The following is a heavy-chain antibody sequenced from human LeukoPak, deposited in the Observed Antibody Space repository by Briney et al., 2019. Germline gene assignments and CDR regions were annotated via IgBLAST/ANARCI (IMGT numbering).Heavy chain of an antibody. J-gene: IGHJ4*02. D-gene: IGHD3-9*01. Sequence: EGSLRLSCAASGFTFSNYAMSWVRQAPGKGLEWVSAVSGRDTSTYYTDSVKGRFTISRDNSKNTLYLQMNSLSAEDTAIYYCAKWGDYDVLTAYYDSDYWGQGTLVTVSS. CDR3: AKWGDYDVLTAYYDSDY. CDR1: GFTFSNYA. V-gene: IGHV3-23*01. CDR2: VSGRDTST.